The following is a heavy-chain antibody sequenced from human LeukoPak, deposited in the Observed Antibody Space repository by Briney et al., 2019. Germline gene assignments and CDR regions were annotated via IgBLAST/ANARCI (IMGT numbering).Heavy chain of an antibody. D-gene: IGHD3-10*01. CDR2: ISTHNGNT. J-gene: IGHJ5*02. CDR3: AVSSGSYPSFDP. V-gene: IGHV1-18*04. CDR1: GYTFTSYG. Sequence: ASVKVPCKASGYTFTSYGMSWVRQAPGQGLEWMGWISTHNGNTNYAQKLQGRVTMTTDTSTSTAYMELRSLRSDDAAVYYCAVSSGSYPSFDPWGQGTLVTVSS.